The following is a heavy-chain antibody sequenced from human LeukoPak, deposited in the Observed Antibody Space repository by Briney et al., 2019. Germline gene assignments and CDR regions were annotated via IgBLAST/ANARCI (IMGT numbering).Heavy chain of an antibody. V-gene: IGHV3-9*01. CDR2: ISWNSGSI. J-gene: IGHJ4*02. CDR1: GFTFDDYA. CDR3: AKDYTAMARGLDY. Sequence: PGGSLRLSCAASGFTFDDYAMHWVRQAPGKGLEWVSGISWNSGSIGYADSVKGRFTISRDNAKNSLYLQMNSQRAEDTALYYCAKDYTAMARGLDYWGQGTLVTVSS. D-gene: IGHD5-18*01.